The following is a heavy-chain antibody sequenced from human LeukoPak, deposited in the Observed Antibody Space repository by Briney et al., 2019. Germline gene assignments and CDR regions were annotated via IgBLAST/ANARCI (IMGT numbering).Heavy chain of an antibody. J-gene: IGHJ2*01. CDR1: GASIRSYY. V-gene: IGHV4-59*01. CDR2: IYYSGSP. Sequence: SETLSLTCTVSGASIRSYYWSWIRQSPGKGLEWLGHIYYSGSPSYNPSLRSRVTISVDTSKNRFSLRMTSVTAADRAMYYCARHSADFYWYFDLWGRGTLVTVSS. D-gene: IGHD1-26*01. CDR3: ARHSADFYWYFDL.